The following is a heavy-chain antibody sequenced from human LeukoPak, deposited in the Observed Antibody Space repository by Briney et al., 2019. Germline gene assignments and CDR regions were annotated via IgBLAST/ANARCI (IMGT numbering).Heavy chain of an antibody. CDR2: ITGSGGDA. CDR1: GFTFSNYA. V-gene: IGHV3-23*01. J-gene: IGHJ4*02. D-gene: IGHD2-15*01. Sequence: PGGSLRLSCAASGFTFSNYAMNWVRQPPGKGLEWVSSITGSGGDAYYADSVKGRFTISRDNSKNTLDLQMNSLRAEDTAVYYCAKGLKGCSGSSCYYFFDFWGQGALITVSS. CDR3: AKGLKGCSGSSCYYFFDF.